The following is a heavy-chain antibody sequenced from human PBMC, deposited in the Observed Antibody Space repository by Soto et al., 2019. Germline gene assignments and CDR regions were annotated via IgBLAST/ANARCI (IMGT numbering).Heavy chain of an antibody. D-gene: IGHD2-8*02. CDR3: SWWLSPY. Sequence: EVPLVESGGGLVQPGGSLRLSCAASGFTFSSYSMNWVRQAPGKGLEWVSYISSSSSTIYYADSVKGRFTISRDNAKNSLYLKMNSLRDEDTAVYYCSWWLSPYWGQGTLVTVSS. V-gene: IGHV3-48*02. J-gene: IGHJ4*02. CDR1: GFTFSSYS. CDR2: ISSSSSTI.